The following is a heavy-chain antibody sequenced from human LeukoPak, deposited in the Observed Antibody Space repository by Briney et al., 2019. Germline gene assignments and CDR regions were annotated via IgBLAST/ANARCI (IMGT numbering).Heavy chain of an antibody. Sequence: SETLSLTCTVSGGSISSYYWSWIRQPAGKGLEWIVRIYTSGSTTYNPSLKSRVTMSVDTSKSQFSLNLMSVTAADTAVYYCTRDTGTTGEVKFDPWGQGTLVTVSS. CDR3: TRDTGTTGEVKFDP. J-gene: IGHJ5*02. CDR2: IYTSGST. CDR1: GGSISSYY. D-gene: IGHD4-17*01. V-gene: IGHV4-4*07.